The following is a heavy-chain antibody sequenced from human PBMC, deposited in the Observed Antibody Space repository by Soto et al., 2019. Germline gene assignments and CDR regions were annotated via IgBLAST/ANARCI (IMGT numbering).Heavy chain of an antibody. CDR2: ISYDGSNK. Sequence: GSLRLSCAASGFTFSSYGMHWVRQAPGKGLEWVAVISYDGSNKYYADSVKGRFTISRDNSKNTLYLQMNSLRAEDTAVYYCAKDSNSRPLDYWGQGTLVTVSS. CDR3: AKDSNSRPLDY. CDR1: GFTFSSYG. V-gene: IGHV3-30*18. J-gene: IGHJ4*02. D-gene: IGHD6-13*01.